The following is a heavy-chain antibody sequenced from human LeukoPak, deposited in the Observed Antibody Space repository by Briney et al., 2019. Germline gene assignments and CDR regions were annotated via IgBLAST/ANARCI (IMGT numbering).Heavy chain of an antibody. CDR3: ATNLIVAKAAARTGI. J-gene: IGHJ2*01. CDR2: FDPENGEA. D-gene: IGHD6-13*01. CDR1: GNTLTELS. Sequence: ASVKVSCKVSGNTLTELSIHWVRQAPGKGLEWMGGFDPENGEASNAQKFQGRVTMTADTSADTAYMELSSLRSEDTAIYYCATNLIVAKAAARTGIWGRGTLVTVSS. V-gene: IGHV1-24*01.